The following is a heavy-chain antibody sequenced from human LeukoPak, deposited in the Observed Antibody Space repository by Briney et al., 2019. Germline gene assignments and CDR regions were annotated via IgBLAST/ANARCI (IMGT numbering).Heavy chain of an antibody. J-gene: IGHJ4*02. CDR1: GFTFSSYA. D-gene: IGHD3-10*01. CDR3: AREIRGFYGSRFDY. Sequence: PGRSLRLSCAASGFTFSSYAMHWVRQAPGKGLEWVAVISYDGSNKYYADSVKGRFTISRDNAKNSLYLQMNSLRAEDTAVYYCAREIRGFYGSRFDYWGQGTLVTVSS. V-gene: IGHV3-30*04. CDR2: ISYDGSNK.